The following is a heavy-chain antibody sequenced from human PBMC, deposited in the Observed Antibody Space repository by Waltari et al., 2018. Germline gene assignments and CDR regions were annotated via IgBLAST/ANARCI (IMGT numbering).Heavy chain of an antibody. V-gene: IGHV3-23*01. J-gene: IGHJ6*02. CDR2: VIPRRTGT. Sequence: EVQLLESGGAFVQPGGSLRLSCAASGFTFSRDAMTWVRQAPGNGLEGISSVIPRRTGTYYAYSVKGRFTISRDNSKNPLYLQMNSLRAEDTALYYWAKRDYAYGMDVWGQGTTVTVSS. CDR1: GFTFSRDA. CDR3: AKRDYAYGMDV.